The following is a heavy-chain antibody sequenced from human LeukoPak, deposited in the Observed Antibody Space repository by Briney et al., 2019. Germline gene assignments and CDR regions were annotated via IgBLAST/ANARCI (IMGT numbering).Heavy chain of an antibody. CDR1: GFSFEDYG. CDR2: IYWSGGST. CDR3: ARAGGLWYADAYFDY. J-gene: IGHJ4*02. Sequence: GGSVRLSCAASGFSFEDYGMSWVHQAPGKGLEWVSGIYWSGGSTFFADSMKGRFTISRDNVKKYLYLQVNSLRAEDTALYYCARAGGLWYADAYFDYWGQGTLVTVSS. V-gene: IGHV3-20*04. D-gene: IGHD6-13*01.